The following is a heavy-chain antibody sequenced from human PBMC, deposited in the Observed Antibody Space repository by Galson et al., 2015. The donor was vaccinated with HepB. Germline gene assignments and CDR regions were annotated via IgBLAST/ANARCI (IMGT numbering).Heavy chain of an antibody. D-gene: IGHD1-26*01. CDR3: ARVRVGATYYFDY. Sequence: SVKVSCKASGYSFTNYAMNWVRQAPGQGLEWMGWINTNTGNPTYAQGFTGRFVFSLDTSVSTAYLQISSLKAEDTAVYYCARVRVGATYYFDYWGQGTLVTVSS. CDR1: GYSFTNYA. CDR2: INTNTGNP. J-gene: IGHJ4*02. V-gene: IGHV7-4-1*02.